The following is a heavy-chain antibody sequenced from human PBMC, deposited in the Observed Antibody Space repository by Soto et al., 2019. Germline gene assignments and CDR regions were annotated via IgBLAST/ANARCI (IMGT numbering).Heavy chain of an antibody. CDR3: ARERTGTTSMDV. J-gene: IGHJ6*02. Sequence: QVQLVQSGAEVKKPGASVKVSCKASGYTFTSYDINWVRQATGQGLEWMGWMNPNSGNTGYAQKFQGRVTMTRNTSISTAYLEPSSLRSEDTAVYYCARERTGTTSMDVWGQGTTVTVSS. CDR2: MNPNSGNT. D-gene: IGHD1-1*01. CDR1: GYTFTSYD. V-gene: IGHV1-8*01.